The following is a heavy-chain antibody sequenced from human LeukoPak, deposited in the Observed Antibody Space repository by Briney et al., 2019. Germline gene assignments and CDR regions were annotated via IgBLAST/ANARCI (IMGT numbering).Heavy chain of an antibody. V-gene: IGHV5-51*01. CDR1: GSPFTSYW. Sequence: KPGESLQISCQGSGSPFTSYWIGGVRQLPGKGLEWMGIIYPGDSDTRYSPSFQGQVTISANKSISTAYLQWSSLKASDTAMYHCARHDTAMVNLDPWGQGTLVTVSS. CDR2: IYPGDSDT. J-gene: IGHJ5*02. CDR3: ARHDTAMVNLDP. D-gene: IGHD5-18*01.